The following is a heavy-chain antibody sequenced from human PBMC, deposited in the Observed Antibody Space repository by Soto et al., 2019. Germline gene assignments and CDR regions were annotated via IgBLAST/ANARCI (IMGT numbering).Heavy chain of an antibody. D-gene: IGHD1-26*01. CDR2: IGVYANT. J-gene: IGHJ4*02. CDR1: GFTFSSYD. CDR3: AKESTVGSPGDYFDS. Sequence: EVELLESGGDLVQPGGSLRLSCVASGFTFSSYDMNWVRQAPGKGLEWVSAIGVYANTYYADSVKGRFTISRDDSRNTVHLQLNSLRVDDTAVYYCAKESTVGSPGDYFDSWGQGTLVTVSS. V-gene: IGHV3-23*01.